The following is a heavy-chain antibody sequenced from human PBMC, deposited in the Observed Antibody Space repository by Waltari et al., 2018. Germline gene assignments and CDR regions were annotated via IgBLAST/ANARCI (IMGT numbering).Heavy chain of an antibody. J-gene: IGHJ4*02. V-gene: IGHV2-26*01. Sequence: QVTLKESGPVLVKPTETLTLTGTVSGLSLSNARMGVSWIRQPPGKALEWLAHIFSNDEKSYSTSLKSRLTISKDTSKSQVVLTMTNMDPVDTATYYCARIRVGARLYYFDYWGQGTLVTVSS. D-gene: IGHD1-26*01. CDR2: IFSNDEK. CDR1: GLSLSNARMG. CDR3: ARIRVGARLYYFDY.